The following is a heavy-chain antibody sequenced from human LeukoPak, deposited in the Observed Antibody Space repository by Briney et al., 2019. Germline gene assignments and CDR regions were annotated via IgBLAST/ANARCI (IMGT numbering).Heavy chain of an antibody. CDR1: GYTLTELS. V-gene: IGHV1-24*01. J-gene: IGHJ4*02. D-gene: IGHD3-3*02. Sequence: GASVKVSCKVSGYTLTELSMHWVRQAPGKGLEWMGGFDPEDGETTYAQKFQGRVTMTEDTSTDTAYMELSSLRSEDTAVYYCATNKVLTHFWSGYSSGLLGIFFDYWGQGTLVTVSS. CDR3: ATNKVLTHFWSGYSSGLLGIFFDY. CDR2: FDPEDGET.